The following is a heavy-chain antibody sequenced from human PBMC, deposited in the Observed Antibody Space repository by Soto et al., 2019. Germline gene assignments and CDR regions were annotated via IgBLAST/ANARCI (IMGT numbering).Heavy chain of an antibody. D-gene: IGHD6-6*01. V-gene: IGHV4-59*01. CDR1: GGSISSYY. CDR2: IHYSGST. J-gene: IGHJ4*02. Sequence: SATLSLTCTVSGGSISSYYWSWIRQPPGKGLEWIGYIHYSGSTNYNPSLKSRVTISVDTSKNQFSLKLSSVTAADTAVYYCARMVGDSSSLLFYFDYWGQGALVTVSS. CDR3: ARMVGDSSSLLFYFDY.